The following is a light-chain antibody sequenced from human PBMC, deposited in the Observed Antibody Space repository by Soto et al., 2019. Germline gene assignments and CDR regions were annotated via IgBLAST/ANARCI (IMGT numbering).Light chain of an antibody. CDR3: SSYTARSALV. CDR1: SSDVGGYNY. Sequence: QSALTQPASVSGSPGQSVTISCTGTSSDVGGYNYVAWYQQYPGKAPKLIIYDVTVRPSGVSDRFSGSKSANTASLTISGLLAEDEADYFCSSYTARSALVFGGGTKVTVL. J-gene: IGLJ3*02. V-gene: IGLV2-14*03. CDR2: DVT.